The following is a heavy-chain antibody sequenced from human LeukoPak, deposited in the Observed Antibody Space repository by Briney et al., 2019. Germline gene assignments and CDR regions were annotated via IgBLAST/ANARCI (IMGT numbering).Heavy chain of an antibody. V-gene: IGHV1-2*02. CDR2: INPNTGDT. CDR3: ASYPRYVSTPPFDY. J-gene: IGHJ4*02. CDR1: GYTFTAYY. D-gene: IGHD2-15*01. Sequence: GASVKVSCKASGYTFTAYYMHWVRQAPGQGPEWMGWINPNTGDTKYAQKFQGRVTMTRDTTISTAYLELSRLTSDDPAVYYCASYPRYVSTPPFDYWGQGTLVTVSS.